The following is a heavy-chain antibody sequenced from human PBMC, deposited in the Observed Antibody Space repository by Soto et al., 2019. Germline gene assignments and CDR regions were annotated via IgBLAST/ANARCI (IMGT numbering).Heavy chain of an antibody. Sequence: QVQLVQSGAEVKKPGSSVKVSCKASGGAFSDYAFSWVRQAPELGLEWLGGIMPIFRAPDYAQKFQGRVTITADEFTRTAYMEMNSLRPEDTAVYYCASWLKGPDIGNYYYGMDVWGQGTTVTVS. V-gene: IGHV1-69*12. D-gene: IGHD2-15*01. CDR3: ASWLKGPDIGNYYYGMDV. J-gene: IGHJ6*02. CDR2: IMPIFRAP. CDR1: GGAFSDYA.